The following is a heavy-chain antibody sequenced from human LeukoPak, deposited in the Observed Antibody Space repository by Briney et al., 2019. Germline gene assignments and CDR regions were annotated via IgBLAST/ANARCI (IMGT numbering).Heavy chain of an antibody. V-gene: IGHV1-18*01. CDR1: GYTFTSYG. J-gene: IGHJ4*02. CDR3: ARSPPLTYDSSGYRLPFDY. Sequence: ASVKVSCKSSGYTFTSYGISWVRQAPGQGLEWMGWISAYNGNTNYSQKLQGRVTMTTDTSTSTAYMELRSLRSDDTAVYYCARSPPLTYDSSGYRLPFDYWDQGTLVTVS. D-gene: IGHD3-22*01. CDR2: ISAYNGNT.